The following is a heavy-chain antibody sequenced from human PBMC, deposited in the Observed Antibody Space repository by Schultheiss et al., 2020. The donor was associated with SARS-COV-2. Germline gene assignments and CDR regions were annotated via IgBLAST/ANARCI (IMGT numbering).Heavy chain of an antibody. V-gene: IGHV1-2*02. J-gene: IGHJ6*02. D-gene: IGHD2-2*01. CDR2: INPNSGGT. CDR3: ARDPRYCSSTSCQGRYYYYYGMDV. CDR1: GYTFTSYD. Sequence: ASVKVSCKASGYTFTSYDINWVRQATGQGLEWMGWINPNSGGTNYAQKFQGRVTMTRDTSISTAYMELSRLRSDDTAVYYCARDPRYCSSTSCQGRYYYYYGMDVWGQGTTVTVSS.